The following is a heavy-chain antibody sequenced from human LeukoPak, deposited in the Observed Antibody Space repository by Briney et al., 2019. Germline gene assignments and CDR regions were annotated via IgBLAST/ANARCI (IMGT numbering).Heavy chain of an antibody. V-gene: IGHV3-23*01. D-gene: IGHD1-1*01. CDR1: GFIFSDHA. CDR3: AKDRNDWKQGIDS. J-gene: IGHJ4*02. Sequence: GGSLRLSCPASGFIFSDHAMNWVRQAPGKGLEWVSIISARDGRTYYGDSVKGRFTISRDNSKNTLYLQMNSLRVEDTAVYYCAKDRNDWKQGIDSWGQGTLVTVST. CDR2: ISARDGRT.